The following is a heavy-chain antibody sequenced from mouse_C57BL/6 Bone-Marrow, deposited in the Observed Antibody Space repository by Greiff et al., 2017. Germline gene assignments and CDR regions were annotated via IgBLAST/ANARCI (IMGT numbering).Heavy chain of an antibody. V-gene: IGHV3-8*01. CDR3: ARCYDSSYVLYFDG. CDR2: ISYRAST. CDR1: GYSITSDY. D-gene: IGHD1-1*01. Sequence: EVQLQQSGPGLAKPSQTLSITCSVTGYSITSDYWNWIRKFPGTKLEYMGHISYRASTYSNPSLKSRISITRDTSKNQDYLQLNSVTTVYTASYYCARCYDSSYVLYFDGWRTGTSVTVSS. J-gene: IGHJ1*03.